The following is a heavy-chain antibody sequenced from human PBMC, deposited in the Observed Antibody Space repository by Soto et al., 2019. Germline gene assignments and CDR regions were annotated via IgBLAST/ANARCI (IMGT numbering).Heavy chain of an antibody. CDR1: GGSFSGYY. D-gene: IGHD2-2*01. V-gene: IGHV4-34*01. CDR3: ARGVRDIVVVPVRYYFDY. CDR2: INHSGST. J-gene: IGHJ4*02. Sequence: SETLSLTCAVYGGSFSGYYWSWIRQPPGKGLEWIGEINHSGSTNYNPSLKSRVTISVDTSKNQFSLKLSSVTAADTAVYYCARGVRDIVVVPVRYYFDYWGQGTLVTVSS.